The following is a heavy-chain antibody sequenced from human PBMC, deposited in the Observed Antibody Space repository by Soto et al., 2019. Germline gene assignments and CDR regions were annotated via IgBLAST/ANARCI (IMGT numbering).Heavy chain of an antibody. J-gene: IGHJ4*02. D-gene: IGHD5-12*01. CDR1: GGSISYYY. CDR2: VYYSGTT. V-gene: IGHV4-59*08. Sequence: PSETLSLTCTVSGGSISYYYWTWIRQPPGKGLEWIGEVYYSGTTNYNPSLKSRVTISVDTSKNQFSLKLSSVTAADTAVYYCGRHMGGYKNYFFDYWGQGTLVTVSS. CDR3: GRHMGGYKNYFFDY.